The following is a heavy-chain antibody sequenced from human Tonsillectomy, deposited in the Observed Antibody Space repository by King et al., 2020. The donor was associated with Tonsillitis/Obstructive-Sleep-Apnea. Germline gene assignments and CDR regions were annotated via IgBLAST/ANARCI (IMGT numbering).Heavy chain of an antibody. CDR3: AKARREFDP. CDR2: ISYDGSNK. CDR1: GFTFSSYG. J-gene: IGHJ5*02. Sequence: VQLVESGGGVVQPGRSLSLSCAASGFTFSSYGMHWVRQAPGKGLEWVAVISYDGSNKYYADSVKGRFTISRDNSKNTLYLQMNSLRAEDTAVYYCAKARREFDPWGQGTLVTVSS. V-gene: IGHV3-30*18.